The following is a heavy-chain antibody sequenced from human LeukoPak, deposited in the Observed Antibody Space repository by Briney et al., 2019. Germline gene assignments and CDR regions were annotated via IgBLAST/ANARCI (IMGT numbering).Heavy chain of an antibody. Sequence: PGGSLRLSCAASGFTFSSYAMRWVRQAPGKGPEWVAVISYDGSNKYYADSVKGRFTISRDNSKNTLYLQMNSLRAEDTAVYYCARDSRPANYYDFWSGYYTYFDYWGQGTLVTVSS. CDR1: GFTFSSYA. CDR2: ISYDGSNK. CDR3: ARDSRPANYYDFWSGYYTYFDY. J-gene: IGHJ4*02. V-gene: IGHV3-30-3*01. D-gene: IGHD3-3*01.